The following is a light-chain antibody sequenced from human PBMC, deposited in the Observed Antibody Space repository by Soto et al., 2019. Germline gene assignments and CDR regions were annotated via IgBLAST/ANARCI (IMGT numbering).Light chain of an antibody. V-gene: IGLV4-69*01. J-gene: IGLJ2*01. CDR1: SGHSSYA. CDR2: LDSDGSH. CDR3: QTWGTGIHVV. Sequence: QLVLTQSPSASASLGASVKLTCTLSSGHSSYAIAWHQQQPEKGPRYLMKLDSDGSHTKGDAIPDRFSGSSFGAERYLTISSLQSEDEADYYCQTWGTGIHVVFGGGTKVTVL.